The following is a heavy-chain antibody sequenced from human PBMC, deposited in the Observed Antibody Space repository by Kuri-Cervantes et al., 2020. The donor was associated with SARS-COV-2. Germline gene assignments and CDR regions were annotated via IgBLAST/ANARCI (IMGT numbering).Heavy chain of an antibody. CDR1: GSSISSHY. J-gene: IGHJ6*03. CDR2: IYYSGST. Sequence: SETLSLTCTVSGSSISSHYWSWIRQPPGKGLEWIGYIYYSGSTNYNPSLKSRVTISVDTSKNQFSLKLSSVTAADTAVYYCARQTYYYDSSGYYDGYYYYMDVWGKGTTVTVSS. CDR3: ARQTYYYDSSGYYDGYYYYMDV. D-gene: IGHD3-22*01. V-gene: IGHV4-59*11.